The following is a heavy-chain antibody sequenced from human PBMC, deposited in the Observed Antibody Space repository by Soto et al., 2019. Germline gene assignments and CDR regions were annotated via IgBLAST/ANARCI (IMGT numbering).Heavy chain of an antibody. CDR3: AKAADSSGWSASFGKYYYYGMDV. J-gene: IGHJ6*02. CDR2: ISGSGGST. V-gene: IGHV3-23*01. D-gene: IGHD6-19*01. Sequence: EVQLLESGGGLVQPGGSLRLSCAASGFTFSSYAMSWVRQAPGKGLEWVSAISGSGGSTYYADSVKGRFTISRDNSKNTLYLQMNSVIAEDTAVYYCAKAADSSGWSASFGKYYYYGMDVWGQGTTVTVSS. CDR1: GFTFSSYA.